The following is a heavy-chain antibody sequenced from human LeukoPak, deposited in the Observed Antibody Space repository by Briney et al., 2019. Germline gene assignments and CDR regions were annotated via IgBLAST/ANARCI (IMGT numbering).Heavy chain of an antibody. CDR1: GFTLSDYY. CDR2: ISSSSSYT. V-gene: IGHV3-11*06. D-gene: IGHD6-13*01. CDR3: ARDLQQLADY. Sequence: GGSLRLSCAASGFTLSDYYMSWIRQAPGKGLEWVSYISSSSSYTNYADSVKGRFTISRDNAKNSLYLQMNSLRAEDTAVYYCARDLQQLADYWGQGTLVTVSS. J-gene: IGHJ4*02.